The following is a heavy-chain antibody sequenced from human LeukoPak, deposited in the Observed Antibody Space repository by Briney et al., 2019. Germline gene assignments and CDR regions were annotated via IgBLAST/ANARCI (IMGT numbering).Heavy chain of an antibody. D-gene: IGHD3-22*01. Sequence: GGSLRLSCAASGFTFSSYTMHWVRQAPGKGLEWVAVIPYDGINKYYVDSVKGRFTISRDIYKKTVYLQMNSLRAEDTAVYYCARDRYYDTSGVYYFDYWGQGTLVTVSS. J-gene: IGHJ4*02. V-gene: IGHV3-30-3*01. CDR3: ARDRYYDTSGVYYFDY. CDR1: GFTFSSYT. CDR2: IPYDGINK.